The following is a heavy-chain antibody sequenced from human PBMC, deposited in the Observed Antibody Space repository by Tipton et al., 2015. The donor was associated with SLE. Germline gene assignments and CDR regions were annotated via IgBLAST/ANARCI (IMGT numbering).Heavy chain of an antibody. J-gene: IGHJ6*02. V-gene: IGHV3-53*04. CDR2: IYAGDGT. CDR1: GFSVSSNF. D-gene: IGHD3-9*01. CDR3: ASFLDHPYNILTESKVGPVGMDV. Sequence: QLVQSGGGLVQPGGSLRLSCAASGFSVSSNFMNWVRQAPGKGLEWVSIIYAGDGTYSADSVKGRFIVSRDNSKNTLYLQMNSLRVEDTAVYYCASFLDHPYNILTESKVGPVGMDVWGQGTTVTVSS.